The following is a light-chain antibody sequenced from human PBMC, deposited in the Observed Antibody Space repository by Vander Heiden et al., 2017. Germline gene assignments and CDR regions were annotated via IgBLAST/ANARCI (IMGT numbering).Light chain of an antibody. V-gene: IGKV1-27*01. J-gene: IGKJ1*01. CDR1: QSFSNY. Sequence: DRQSTESASSLSASVGERVTITCRASQSFSNYLAWYQQKPGKAPSLLIYAASTLASGIPSRFSGSGSGTDFTLTISSLQPEDVAVYYCQKNDSPPRPFGQGTRVEMK. CDR3: QKNDSPPRP. CDR2: AAS.